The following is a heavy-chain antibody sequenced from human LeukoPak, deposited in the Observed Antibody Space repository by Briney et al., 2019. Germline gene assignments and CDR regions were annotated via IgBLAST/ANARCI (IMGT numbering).Heavy chain of an antibody. D-gene: IGHD3-16*01. J-gene: IGHJ3*02. CDR1: GFTFSSYS. V-gene: IGHV3-48*04. CDR3: AREGVLWEHVWGAFDI. Sequence: GGSLRLSCAASGFTFSSYSMNWVRQAPGKGLEWVSYISSSSTIYYADSVKGRFTISRDNAKNSLYLQMNSLRAEDTAVYYCAREGVLWEHVWGAFDIWGQGTMVAVSS. CDR2: ISSSSTI.